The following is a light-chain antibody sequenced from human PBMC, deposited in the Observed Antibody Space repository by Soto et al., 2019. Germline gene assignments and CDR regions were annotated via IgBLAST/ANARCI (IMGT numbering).Light chain of an antibody. Sequence: IQMTQSPSSVSASVGDRVTITCRASQTIDSYLNWYQQKPGKAPKLLIYAASSLQSGVPSRFSGSGSGTDFTLTISSLQPEDFATYYCQQSYSTLMYTFGQGTKLEIK. V-gene: IGKV1-39*01. J-gene: IGKJ2*01. CDR1: QTIDSY. CDR2: AAS. CDR3: QQSYSTLMYT.